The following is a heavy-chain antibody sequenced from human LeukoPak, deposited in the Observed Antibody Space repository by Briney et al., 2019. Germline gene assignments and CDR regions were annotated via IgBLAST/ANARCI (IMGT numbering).Heavy chain of an antibody. CDR2: ISSGSSFI. V-gene: IGHV3-21*01. CDR1: GFNFGSYA. J-gene: IGHJ5*02. D-gene: IGHD3-16*01. Sequence: GGSLRLSCAASGFNFGSYAMNWVRQAPGKGLESVSSISSGSSFIYYADSVKGRSTISRDNAKNSLYLQMNTLRAEDTAIYYCARDQGGERWFDPWGQGTLVTVSS. CDR3: ARDQGGERWFDP.